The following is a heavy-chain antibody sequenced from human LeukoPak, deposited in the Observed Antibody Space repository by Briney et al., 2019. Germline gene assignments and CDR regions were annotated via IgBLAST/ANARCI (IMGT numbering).Heavy chain of an antibody. D-gene: IGHD3-10*01. CDR3: ARDLHYCSGSYPDY. V-gene: IGHV1-2*02. J-gene: IGHJ4*02. Sequence: ASVKVSCKASGYTFTGYYMHWVRQAPGQGLEWMGWINPNSGGTNYAQKFQGRVTMTRDTSISTAYMELSRLRSDDTDMYYCARDLHYCSGSYPDYWGQGTLVTVSS. CDR1: GYTFTGYY. CDR2: INPNSGGT.